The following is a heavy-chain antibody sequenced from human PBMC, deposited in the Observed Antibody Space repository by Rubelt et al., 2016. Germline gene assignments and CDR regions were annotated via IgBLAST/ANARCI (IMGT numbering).Heavy chain of an antibody. D-gene: IGHD6-6*01. CDR3: ASVVPYSSSSSFDY. CDR2: VIPDVGMA. V-gene: IGHV1-69*04. Sequence: QVQLVQSGAEVKKPGSSVRVSCRASGGTFSTYAISWVRQAPGQGLEWMGRVIPDVGMANYAQKFQGRVTITADKFTSTAYMELSSLRFEDTAMYYCASVVPYSSSSSFDYWGQGTLVTVSS. CDR1: GGTFSTYA. J-gene: IGHJ4*02.